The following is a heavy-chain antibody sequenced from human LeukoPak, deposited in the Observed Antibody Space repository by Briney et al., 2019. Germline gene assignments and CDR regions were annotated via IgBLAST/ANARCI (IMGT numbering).Heavy chain of an antibody. CDR1: GGSISSGDYY. D-gene: IGHD3-22*01. CDR2: IYYSGST. J-gene: IGHJ3*02. V-gene: IGHV4-30-4*01. Sequence: PSQTLSLTCTVSGGSISSGDYYWSWIRQPPGKGLEWIGYIYYSGSTYYNPSLKSRVTISVDTSKNQFSLKLSSVTAADTAVYYCARRKASSGYYYATDAFDIWGQGTMVTVSS. CDR3: ARRKASSGYYYATDAFDI.